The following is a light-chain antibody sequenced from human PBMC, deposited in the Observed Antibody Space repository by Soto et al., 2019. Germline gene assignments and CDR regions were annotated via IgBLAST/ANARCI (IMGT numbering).Light chain of an antibody. CDR1: QSISSY. Sequence: DIQMTQSPSSLSASVGDRVTITCRASQSISSYLHWYQQKPGKAPKLLIYAASSLQSGVPSRFSGGGSGTDFTLTISSLQPEDFATYYCQQSYSTPWTFGQGTKVEIK. V-gene: IGKV1-39*01. CDR2: AAS. J-gene: IGKJ1*01. CDR3: QQSYSTPWT.